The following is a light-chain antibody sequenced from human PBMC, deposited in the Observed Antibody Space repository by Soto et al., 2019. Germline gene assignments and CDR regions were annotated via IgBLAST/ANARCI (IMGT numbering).Light chain of an antibody. CDR1: SSDVGGYNY. CDR2: DVS. Sequence: QSALTQPASVSGSPGQSITISCTGTSSDVGGYNYVSWYQQHPGKAPKLMIYDVSNRPSGVANRFSGSKSGNTDSLTISGLEAEDEAEYYCSSYTSRSSPPYVFGTGTKLTVL. J-gene: IGLJ1*01. CDR3: SSYTSRSSPPYV. V-gene: IGLV2-14*01.